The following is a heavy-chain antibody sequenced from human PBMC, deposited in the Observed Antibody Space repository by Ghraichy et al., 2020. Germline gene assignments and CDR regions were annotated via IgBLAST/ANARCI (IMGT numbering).Heavy chain of an antibody. J-gene: IGHJ4*03. Sequence: SETLSLTCTVSGDSINSGGYSWSWIRQPPGKGLEWIGYIYHTGSTYYNPSLKTRLTMSVVRSGNQFSLKLNSVTAADTAVYYCARASYDSSGFWSRFDSWGQGTLVTVSS. V-gene: IGHV4-30-2*01. CDR1: GDSINSGGYS. D-gene: IGHD3-22*01. CDR2: IYHTGST. CDR3: ARASYDSSGFWSRFDS.